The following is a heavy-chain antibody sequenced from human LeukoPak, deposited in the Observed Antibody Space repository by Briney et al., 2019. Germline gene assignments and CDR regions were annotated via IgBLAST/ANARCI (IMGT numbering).Heavy chain of an antibody. CDR1: GFTFTNYG. Sequence: PGGSLRLSCGASGFTFTNYGMHWVRQAPGKGLEWVPAISGTGGSTYYADSVKGRFTISRDNSKNTLYLKMNSLRAEDAAVYYCAKDGTGLLWFGDNRYFDYWGQGTLVTVSS. CDR2: ISGTGGST. CDR3: AKDGTGLLWFGDNRYFDY. J-gene: IGHJ4*02. V-gene: IGHV3-23*01. D-gene: IGHD3-10*01.